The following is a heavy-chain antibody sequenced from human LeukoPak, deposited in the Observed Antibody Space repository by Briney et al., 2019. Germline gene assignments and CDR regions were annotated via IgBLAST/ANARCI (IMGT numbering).Heavy chain of an antibody. Sequence: SETLSLTCTVSGGSINSYYWSWIRQTPGKGLEWIGYISYSGSTNYNPSLKSRVTISLGTSKNQSFLKLNSVTAADTALYYCARGNADWGQGTLVTVSS. CDR3: ARGNAD. CDR1: GGSINSYY. CDR2: ISYSGST. J-gene: IGHJ4*02. V-gene: IGHV4-59*01.